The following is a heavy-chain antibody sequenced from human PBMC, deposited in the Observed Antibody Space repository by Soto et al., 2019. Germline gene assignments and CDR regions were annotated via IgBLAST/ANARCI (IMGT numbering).Heavy chain of an antibody. Sequence: EVQLLESGGGLVQPGGSLRLSCAASGFTFSSYAMSWVRQAPGKGLEWVSIIGVGGGDRYYPESVKGRFTISRDNSRDTLYLERNSLRDEDTAVYYWARFRFGELVWGQGTLVTVSS. D-gene: IGHD3-10*01. CDR3: ARFRFGELV. J-gene: IGHJ4*02. CDR2: IGVGGGDR. V-gene: IGHV3-23*01. CDR1: GFTFSSYA.